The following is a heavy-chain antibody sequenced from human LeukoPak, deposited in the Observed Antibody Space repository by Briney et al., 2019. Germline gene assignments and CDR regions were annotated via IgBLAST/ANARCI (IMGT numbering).Heavy chain of an antibody. Sequence: PSETQSLTCAVYGGSFSAYYWSWIRQPPGKGLEWIGEINHSGSTNYNPSLKSRVTISVDTFNNQFSLKLNSVTAADTAVYYCARIGFLDAFDIWGQGTMVTVSS. CDR2: INHSGST. J-gene: IGHJ3*02. V-gene: IGHV4-34*01. D-gene: IGHD3-3*01. CDR3: ARIGFLDAFDI. CDR1: GGSFSAYY.